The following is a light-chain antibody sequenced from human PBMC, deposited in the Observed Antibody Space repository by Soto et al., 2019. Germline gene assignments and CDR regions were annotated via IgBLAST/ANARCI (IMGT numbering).Light chain of an antibody. CDR3: QQYDSAPIT. V-gene: IGKV3-20*01. J-gene: IGKJ3*01. CDR1: QSVSSSY. CDR2: GAS. Sequence: EIVLTQSPGTLSLSPGERATLSCRASQSVSSSYLAWYQQKPGQAPRLLIYGASSRATCIPDTFSGSGSGTDFTLTISGLEPEDVAVYYCQQYDSAPITFGPGTKVDIK.